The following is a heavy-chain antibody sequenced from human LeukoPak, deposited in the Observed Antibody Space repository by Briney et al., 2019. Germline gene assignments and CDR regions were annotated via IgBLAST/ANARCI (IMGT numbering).Heavy chain of an antibody. D-gene: IGHD4-17*01. V-gene: IGHV4-39*07. CDR2: IYYSGST. CDR1: GGSISSSSYY. Sequence: SETLSLTCTVSGGSISSSSYYWGWIRQPPGKGLEWIGSIYYSGSTYYNPSLKSRVTISADRSQNQFSLKLTSVTAADTAAYYCARVPSRYSDDFTYYFDYWGQGILVLVSS. CDR3: ARVPSRYSDDFTYYFDY. J-gene: IGHJ4*02.